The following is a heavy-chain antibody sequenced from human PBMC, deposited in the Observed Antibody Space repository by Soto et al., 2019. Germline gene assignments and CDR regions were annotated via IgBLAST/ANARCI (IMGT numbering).Heavy chain of an antibody. D-gene: IGHD3-10*01. CDR3: ARDRDDYGSGNYYNRIDF. Sequence: QVQLVQSGAEVKKPGSSVKVSCKASGGIFSTYAISWLRQAPGQGLEWMGGIIPLFGTPNYAQRFQGRVTITADESTSKAYMELSRLGSEDMAVYYCARDRDDYGSGNYYNRIDFWGQGTLVTVSS. CDR1: GGIFSTYA. J-gene: IGHJ4*02. CDR2: IIPLFGTP. V-gene: IGHV1-69*01.